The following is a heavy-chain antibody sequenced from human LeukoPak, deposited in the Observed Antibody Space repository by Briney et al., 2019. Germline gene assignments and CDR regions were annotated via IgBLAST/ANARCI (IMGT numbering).Heavy chain of an antibody. D-gene: IGHD1-26*01. CDR1: GFNFYTYS. CDR3: ATEENNWEWFDP. Sequence: GGSLRLSCAASGFNFYTYSMNWVRQAPGKGLEWVSSISSSSSYIFYADSVKGRFTISRDNSKNTLYLQMNSLRAEDTAVYYCATEENNWEWFDPWGQGTLVTVSS. V-gene: IGHV3-21*04. CDR2: ISSSSSYI. J-gene: IGHJ5*02.